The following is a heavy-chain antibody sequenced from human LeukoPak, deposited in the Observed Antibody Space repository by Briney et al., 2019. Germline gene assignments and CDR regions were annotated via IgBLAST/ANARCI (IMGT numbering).Heavy chain of an antibody. CDR2: ISSSGSTI. D-gene: IGHD3-10*01. CDR1: GFTFSDYY. V-gene: IGHV3-11*04. CDR3: ARDPDIGYGSGSYDY. Sequence: GGSLRLSCAAYGFTFSDYYMSWVRQAPGKGLGWVSYISSSGSTIYYADSVEGRFSTSRDNAKNSLYLQMNSLRAEDTAVYYCARDPDIGYGSGSYDYWGQGTLVTVSS. J-gene: IGHJ4*02.